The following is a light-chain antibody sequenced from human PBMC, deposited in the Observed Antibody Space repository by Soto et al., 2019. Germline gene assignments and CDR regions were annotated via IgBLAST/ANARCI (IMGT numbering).Light chain of an antibody. CDR2: DAS. CDR1: PDFTNS. CDR3: QQYIRRPLS. Sequence: EILMTQSPATLSLSPGEGVTLSCRAAPDFTNSVAWYQQKSGQAPRLLIYDASARASGVSARFSGSGSGTDFTLTISGLQAEDFAVYFCQQYIRRPLSFGQGTRLEIK. J-gene: IGKJ5*01. V-gene: IGKV3-15*01.